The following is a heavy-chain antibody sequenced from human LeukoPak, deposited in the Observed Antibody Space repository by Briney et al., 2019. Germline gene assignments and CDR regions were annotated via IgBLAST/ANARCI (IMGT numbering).Heavy chain of an antibody. D-gene: IGHD5-24*01. Sequence: PSETLSLTCTVSGGSISSYYWSWIRQPPGKGLEWIGYIYYTGSTNYNPSLKSRVTISLDMSKNQFSLKLSSMTAADTAVYYCARVGGMATSSDAFDIWGQGTMVTVSS. CDR3: ARVGGMATSSDAFDI. CDR2: IYYTGST. V-gene: IGHV4-59*12. CDR1: GGSISSYY. J-gene: IGHJ3*02.